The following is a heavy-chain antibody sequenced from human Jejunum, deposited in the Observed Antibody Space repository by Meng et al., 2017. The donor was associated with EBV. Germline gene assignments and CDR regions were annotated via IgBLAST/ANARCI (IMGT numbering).Heavy chain of an antibody. J-gene: IGHJ5*02. CDR3: ATADGYTLS. Sequence: VGAWAGAKKQGASVDVCYNSWRYTLQSEHQNRVRTANGKGLANVGSMEPENAHTGHARDFQGRHTMARDTSISTAYLELRSMTSDDSAVSYCATADGYTLSWGQGTLVTVSS. CDR2: MEPENAHT. D-gene: IGHD5-24*01. CDR1: RYTLQSEH. V-gene: IGHV1-8*02.